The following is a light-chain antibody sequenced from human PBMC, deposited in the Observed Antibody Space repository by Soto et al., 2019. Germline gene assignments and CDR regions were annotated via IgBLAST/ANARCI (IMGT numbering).Light chain of an antibody. V-gene: IGKV3-20*01. CDR3: QQYGSSLPLT. J-gene: IGKJ4*01. Sequence: EIVLTQSPGTLSLSPGERATLSCRASQSVSSSYLAWYQQKPGQAPRLLIYGASSRATGIPDRFSGSGSGTYFTITISRLEPEDFAVYYCQQYGSSLPLTFGGGTKVEIK. CDR1: QSVSSSY. CDR2: GAS.